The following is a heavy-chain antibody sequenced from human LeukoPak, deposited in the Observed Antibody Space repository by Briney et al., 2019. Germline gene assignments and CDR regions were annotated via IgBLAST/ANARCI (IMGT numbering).Heavy chain of an antibody. CDR2: IHYGGST. Sequence: PSETLSLTCTVSGASISDSSYFWGWIRQPPGKGLEWIGSIHYGGSTFYNPSLKSRVSVSVDTSKNQFSLKPTSVTAADTAVYYCARQSKHYDILTGYRPDAFDVWGQGTLVTVSS. V-gene: IGHV4-39*01. CDR1: GASISDSSYF. J-gene: IGHJ3*01. D-gene: IGHD3-9*01. CDR3: ARQSKHYDILTGYRPDAFDV.